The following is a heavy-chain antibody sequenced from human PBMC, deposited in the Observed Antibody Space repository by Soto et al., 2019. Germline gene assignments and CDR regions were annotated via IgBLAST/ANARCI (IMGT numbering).Heavy chain of an antibody. CDR3: AKDKGGTPYYIDS. D-gene: IGHD6-25*01. Sequence: LLVESGGGLVQPGRSLRLSCAVSGFNFGNYAMHWVRQAPGKGLEWVAAINWNSDKVAYAGSVLGRFTIFRDSAKNSLHLQMNDLTTEDTAFYYCAKDKGGTPYYIDSWGQGILVTVSS. V-gene: IGHV3-9*01. CDR1: GFNFGNYA. CDR2: INWNSDKV. J-gene: IGHJ4*02.